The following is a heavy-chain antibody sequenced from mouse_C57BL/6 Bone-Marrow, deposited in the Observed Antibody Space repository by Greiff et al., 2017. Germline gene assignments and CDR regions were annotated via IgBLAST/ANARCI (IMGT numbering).Heavy chain of an antibody. CDR1: GYTFTSYG. CDR2: IYPRSGNT. D-gene: IGHD1-1*01. CDR3: ARRYYYGSSYGYWYFDV. V-gene: IGHV1-81*01. J-gene: IGHJ1*03. Sequence: LVESGAELARPGASVKLSCKASGYTFTSYGISWVKQRTGQGLEWIGEIYPRSGNTYYNEKFKGKATLTADKSSSTAYMELRSLTSEDSAVYFCARRYYYGSSYGYWYFDVWGTGTTVTVSS.